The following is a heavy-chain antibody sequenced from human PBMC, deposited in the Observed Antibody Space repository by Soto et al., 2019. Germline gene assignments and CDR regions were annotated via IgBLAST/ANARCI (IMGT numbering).Heavy chain of an antibody. CDR2: TYYRSKWYN. V-gene: IGHV6-1*01. CDR1: GDSVSTNSAA. J-gene: IGHJ6*02. CDR3: ARAGPDYYSYGLVV. Sequence: SQTLSLTCAVSGDSVSTNSAAWNWIRQSPSRGLEWLGRTYYRSKWYNDYAVSVKSRININADTSKNQISLQLNSVTPEDTAVYYCARAGPDYYSYGLVVWGQGISVSVS. D-gene: IGHD3-10*01.